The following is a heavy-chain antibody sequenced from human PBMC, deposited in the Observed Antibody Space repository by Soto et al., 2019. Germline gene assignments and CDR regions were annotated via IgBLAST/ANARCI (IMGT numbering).Heavy chain of an antibody. D-gene: IGHD2-2*01. V-gene: IGHV3-66*01. J-gene: IGHJ4*02. Sequence: VQLVESGGGLVQPGGSLRLSCAASGFNVSSTSMSWVRQAPGKGLEWVSVIYSGAGTHYAGSVKGRFTISRDTSKNTLYLQINSLRVEETAVYYCAREGSGSSTSFAYWGQGTLVTVSS. CDR3: AREGSGSSTSFAY. CDR2: IYSGAGT. CDR1: GFNVSSTS.